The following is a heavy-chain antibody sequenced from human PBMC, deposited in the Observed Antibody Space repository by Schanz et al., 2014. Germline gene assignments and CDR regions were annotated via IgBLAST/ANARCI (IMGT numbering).Heavy chain of an antibody. D-gene: IGHD2-2*01. CDR3: ARGTMPGTFDI. V-gene: IGHV1-69*02. CDR2: IIPILDVG. Sequence: QVQLVQSGGEMKKPGASVKVSCKASGYTFTDYGLSWVRQAPGQGLEWMGRIIPILDVGNYAQQFQGRVTFTADKSTSTAYMELSSLRYEDTALYYCARGTMPGTFDIWGQGTMVTVSS. J-gene: IGHJ3*02. CDR1: GYTFTDYG.